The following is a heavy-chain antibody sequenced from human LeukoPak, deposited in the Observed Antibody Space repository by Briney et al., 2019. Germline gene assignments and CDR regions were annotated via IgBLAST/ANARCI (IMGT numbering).Heavy chain of an antibody. CDR2: MNANNGNT. D-gene: IGHD2-2*01. J-gene: IGHJ5*02. CDR3: AREYCSSTSCSGGWWFDP. CDR1: GYTFTSYD. Sequence: EASVKVSCKASGYTFTSYDINWVRQAPGQGLEWMGWMNANNGNTGYAQKFQGRVTMTRSTSISTAYMELNSLRSDDTAVYYCAREYCSSTSCSGGWWFDPWGQGTLVTVSS. V-gene: IGHV1-8*01.